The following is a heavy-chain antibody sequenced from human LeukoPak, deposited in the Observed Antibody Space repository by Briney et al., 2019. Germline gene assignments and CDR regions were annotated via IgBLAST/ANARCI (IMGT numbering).Heavy chain of an antibody. Sequence: ETLSLTCTVSGYSISSGYYWGWIRQPPGKGLEWVSAISGSGGSTYYADSVKGRFTISRDNSKNTLYLQMNSLRAEDTAVYYCAKDLATIGHAFDIWGQGTMVTVSS. CDR2: ISGSGGST. D-gene: IGHD5-24*01. V-gene: IGHV3-23*01. CDR1: GYSISSGYY. CDR3: AKDLATIGHAFDI. J-gene: IGHJ3*02.